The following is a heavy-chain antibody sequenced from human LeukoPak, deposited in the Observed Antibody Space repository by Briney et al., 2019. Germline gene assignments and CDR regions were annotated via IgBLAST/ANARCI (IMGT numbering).Heavy chain of an antibody. V-gene: IGHV3-23*01. CDR3: AKQENPGYSSDLGY. D-gene: IGHD6-19*01. Sequence: PGGSLRLSCAASGFTFSNAWMSWVRQAPGKGLEWVSAISGSGGSTYYADSVKGRFTISRDNSKNTLYLQMNSLRAEDTAVYYCAKQENPGYSSDLGYWGQGTLVTVSS. CDR1: GFTFSNAW. J-gene: IGHJ4*02. CDR2: ISGSGGST.